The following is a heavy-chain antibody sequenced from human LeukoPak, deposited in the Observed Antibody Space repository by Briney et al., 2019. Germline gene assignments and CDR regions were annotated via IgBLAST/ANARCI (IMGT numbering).Heavy chain of an antibody. CDR1: GFTVSSNY. V-gene: IGHV3-66*02. CDR3: ASVVITGGYFQH. Sequence: GGSPRLSCAASGFTVSSNYMSWVRQAPGKGLEWVSVIYSDSSTYYADSVKGRFTISRDNPKNTLYLQMNSLRPEDTAVYYCASVVITGGYFQHWGQGTLVTVSS. CDR2: IYSDSST. D-gene: IGHD4-11*01. J-gene: IGHJ1*01.